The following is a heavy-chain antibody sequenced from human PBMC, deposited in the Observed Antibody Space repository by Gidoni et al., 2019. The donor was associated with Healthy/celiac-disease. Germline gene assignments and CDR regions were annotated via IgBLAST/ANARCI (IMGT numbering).Heavy chain of an antibody. V-gene: IGHV3-23*01. CDR2: ISGSGGST. D-gene: IGHD6-19*01. Sequence: GGGLVQPGGSLRLSCAASGFTVSSYDMSWVRQAPGKGLEWVSAISGSGGSTYYADSVKGRFTISRDNSKNTLYLQMNSLRAEDTAVYYCAKARYSSGWYEYFQHWGQGTLVTVSS. CDR1: GFTVSSYD. J-gene: IGHJ1*01. CDR3: AKARYSSGWYEYFQH.